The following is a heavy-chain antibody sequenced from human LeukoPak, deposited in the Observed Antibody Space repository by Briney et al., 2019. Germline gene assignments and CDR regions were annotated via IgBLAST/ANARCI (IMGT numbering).Heavy chain of an antibody. V-gene: IGHV3-21*06. J-gene: IGHJ4*02. CDR1: GFTFRSYS. D-gene: IGHD2-8*01. CDR2: ISDSGRSM. CDR3: AREDCTNPKCFGCDDY. Sequence: GGSLRLSCAASGFTFRSYSMSWVRQAPGKGLEWVSSISDSGRSMDYADSVKGRFTISRDNSKNSLYLQMNSLRADDTAVYYCAREDCTNPKCFGCDDYWGQGTLVTVSS.